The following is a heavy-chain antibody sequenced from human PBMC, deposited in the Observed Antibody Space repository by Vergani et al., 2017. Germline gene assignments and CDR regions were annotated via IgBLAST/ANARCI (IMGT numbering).Heavy chain of an antibody. CDR1: GFTFSYYA. D-gene: IGHD2-2*01. CDR2: ISYAGSNK. J-gene: IGHJ6*03. CDR3: LLWDRIRSTSCQWGRYYYYYYYMDV. V-gene: IGHV3-30*03. Sequence: VQLVESGGGLVQPGGSLRLSCAASGFTFSYYAMHWVRQAPGKGLEWVAVISYAGSNKYYADSVKGRFTISRDNSKNTLYLQMTSLRAEDTSVYYCLLWDRIRSTSCQWGRYYYYYYYMDVWGKGTTVTVSS.